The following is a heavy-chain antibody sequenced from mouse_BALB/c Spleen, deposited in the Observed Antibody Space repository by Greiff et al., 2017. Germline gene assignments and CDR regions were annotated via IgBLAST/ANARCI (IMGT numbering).Heavy chain of an antibody. Sequence: EVQLVESGGGLVQPGGSRKLSCAASGFTFSSFGMHWVRQAPEKGLEWVAYISSGSSTIYYADTVKGRFTISRDNPKNTLFLQMTSLRSEDTAMYYCACGYYVDYWGQGTTLTVSS. CDR1: GFTFSSFG. CDR3: ACGYYVDY. J-gene: IGHJ2*01. CDR2: ISSGSSTI. V-gene: IGHV5-17*02.